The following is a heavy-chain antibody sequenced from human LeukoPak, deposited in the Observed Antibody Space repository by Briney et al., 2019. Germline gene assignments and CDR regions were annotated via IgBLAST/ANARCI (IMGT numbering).Heavy chain of an antibody. CDR1: GFTFSSYW. V-gene: IGHV3-7*01. CDR3: ARPTNTGGSGSHYRPLDY. D-gene: IGHD3-10*01. Sequence: GGSLRLSCAASGFTFSSYWMSWVRQAPGKGLEWVANLNQDGSEKYYVDSVKGRFTISRDNAQDSLYLQMNSLRAEDTAVYYCARPTNTGGSGSHYRPLDYWGQGTLVTVSS. CDR2: LNQDGSEK. J-gene: IGHJ4*02.